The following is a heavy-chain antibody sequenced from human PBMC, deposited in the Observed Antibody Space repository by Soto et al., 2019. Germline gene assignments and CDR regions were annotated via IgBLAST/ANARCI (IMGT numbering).Heavy chain of an antibody. V-gene: IGHV3-30-3*01. CDR1: GLTLSHYA. D-gene: IGHD3-22*01. Sequence: QVRLVESGGGVVQPGKSLRLSCAATGLTLSHYAMHWVRQAPGKGLEWLAVISHDGSEQYYADSVKGRFIISRDNSKNTLNLEMNRLGAEDTAVYSCASLSSGYNDLDYWGQGTLVTVSS. CDR3: ASLSSGYNDLDY. CDR2: ISHDGSEQ. J-gene: IGHJ4*02.